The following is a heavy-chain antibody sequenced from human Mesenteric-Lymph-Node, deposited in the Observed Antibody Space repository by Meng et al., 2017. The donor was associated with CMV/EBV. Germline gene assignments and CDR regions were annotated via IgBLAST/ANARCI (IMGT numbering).Heavy chain of an antibody. CDR3: SSFDYAGHPDSFDI. Sequence: GGSLRLSCAAAGFSFSSYGMHWVRQAPGKGLEWVAVISYDGRNEYLADSVKGRFTISRDNSKNTLYLQMNSLRAEDTAVYYCSSFDYAGHPDSFDIWGQGTLVTVSS. V-gene: IGHV3-30*03. CDR1: GFSFSSYG. CDR2: ISYDGRNE. J-gene: IGHJ4*01. D-gene: IGHD3-9*01.